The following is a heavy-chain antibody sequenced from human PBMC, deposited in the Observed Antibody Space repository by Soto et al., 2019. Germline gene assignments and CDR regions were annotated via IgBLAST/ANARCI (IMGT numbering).Heavy chain of an antibody. V-gene: IGHV4-34*01. CDR3: ARAWAAAGKGWFDP. Sequence: PSETLSLTCAVYGGSFSGYYWSWIRQPPGKGLEWIGEINHSGSTNYNPSLKSRVTISVDTSKNQFSLKLSSVTAADTAVYYCARAWAAAGKGWFDPWGQGTLVTVSS. J-gene: IGHJ5*02. CDR2: INHSGST. D-gene: IGHD6-13*01. CDR1: GGSFSGYY.